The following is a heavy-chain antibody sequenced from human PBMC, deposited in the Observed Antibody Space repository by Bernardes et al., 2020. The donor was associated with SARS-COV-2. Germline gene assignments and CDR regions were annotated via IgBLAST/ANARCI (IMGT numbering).Heavy chain of an antibody. D-gene: IGHD1-26*01. Sequence: GSLRLSCAASGFTFSSYAMSWVRQAPGKGLEWVSAISGSGGSTYYADSVKGRFTISRDNSKNTLYLQMNSLRAEDTAVYYCAKDGRVGATLVYYFDYWGQGTLVTISS. V-gene: IGHV3-23*01. CDR1: GFTFSSYA. J-gene: IGHJ4*02. CDR3: AKDGRVGATLVYYFDY. CDR2: ISGSGGST.